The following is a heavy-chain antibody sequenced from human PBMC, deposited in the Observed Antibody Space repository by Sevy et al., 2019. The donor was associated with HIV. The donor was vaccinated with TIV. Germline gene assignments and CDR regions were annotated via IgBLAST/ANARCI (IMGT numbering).Heavy chain of an antibody. D-gene: IGHD2-2*01. V-gene: IGHV4-34*01. J-gene: IGHJ3*02. CDR2: INHSGST. Sequence: SETLSLTCAVYGGSFSGYYWSWIRQPPGKGLEWIGEINHSGSTNYNPSLKSRVTIPVDRSKNQFSLKLSSVTAADTAGYYCARHCTGTSCSHAFDIWGQGTMVTVSS. CDR1: GGSFSGYY. CDR3: ARHCTGTSCSHAFDI.